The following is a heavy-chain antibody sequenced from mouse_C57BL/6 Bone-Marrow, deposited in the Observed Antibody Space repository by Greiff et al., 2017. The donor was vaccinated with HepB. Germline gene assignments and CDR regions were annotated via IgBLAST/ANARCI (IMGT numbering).Heavy chain of an antibody. Sequence: VQLKESGAELVRPGASVKLSCTASGFNITDYYMHWVKQRPEQGLEWIGWIDPENGDTEYASKFQGKATITADTSSNTAYLQLSSLTSEDTAVYYCTTDYGRDYAMDYWGQGTSVTVSS. CDR1: GFNITDYY. CDR2: IDPENGDT. J-gene: IGHJ4*01. CDR3: TTDYGRDYAMDY. D-gene: IGHD1-1*01. V-gene: IGHV14-4*01.